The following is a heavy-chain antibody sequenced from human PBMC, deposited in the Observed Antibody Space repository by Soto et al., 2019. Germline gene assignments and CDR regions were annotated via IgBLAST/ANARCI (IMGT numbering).Heavy chain of an antibody. CDR1: GYTFTSYA. Sequence: QVQLVQSGAEVKKPGASVKVSCKASGYTFTSYAIHWVRQAPGQRLEWMGWINAGNGNTKYSQKFQGRVTITRDTSASTAYMELSSLRSEDTAVYYCARDLGYCSSTSCYLDAFDIWGQGTMVTVSS. V-gene: IGHV1-3*01. CDR2: INAGNGNT. D-gene: IGHD2-2*01. CDR3: ARDLGYCSSTSCYLDAFDI. J-gene: IGHJ3*02.